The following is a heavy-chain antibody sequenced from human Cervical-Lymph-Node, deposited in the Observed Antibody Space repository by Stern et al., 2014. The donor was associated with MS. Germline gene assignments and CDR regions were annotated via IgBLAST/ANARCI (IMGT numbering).Heavy chain of an antibody. V-gene: IGHV7-4-1*02. CDR3: ARDPHDYGDRFDY. CDR1: GYSFTRFA. J-gene: IGHJ4*02. D-gene: IGHD4-17*01. Sequence: QVQLVQSGSELKKPGASVKVSCKASGYSFTRFALNWVRHAPGQGLQWMGWINTNTGNPSYAQAFTGRFVFSLDTSVSTAYLQISSLKAEDTAVYYCARDPHDYGDRFDYWGQGTLVTVSS. CDR2: INTNTGNP.